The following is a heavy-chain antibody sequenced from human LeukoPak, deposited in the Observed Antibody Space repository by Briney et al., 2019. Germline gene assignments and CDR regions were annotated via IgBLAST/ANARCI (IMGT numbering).Heavy chain of an antibody. D-gene: IGHD3-16*01. Sequence: GESLKISCKASGNSITTYWIGWVRQQPGKGLEWMGLIFPGDSDTKYSSSFQGHVTISADKSISTAYLQWSSLKASDTAMYYCATYFAGAETFDIWGQGTMVTVSS. V-gene: IGHV5-51*01. CDR3: ATYFAGAETFDI. CDR1: GNSITTYW. J-gene: IGHJ3*02. CDR2: IFPGDSDT.